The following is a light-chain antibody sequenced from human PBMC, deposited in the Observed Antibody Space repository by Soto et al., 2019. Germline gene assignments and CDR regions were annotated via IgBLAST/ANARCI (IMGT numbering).Light chain of an antibody. CDR3: LQDYNYPYT. CDR1: QGIRND. CDR2: DAS. J-gene: IGKJ2*01. V-gene: IGKV1-6*02. Sequence: AIQMTQSPSSLSASVGDRVTITCRASQGIRNDLAWYQQKPGKAPKFLIYDASILQSGVPSRFSGSGSGTDFTLTISSLQPEDFATYYCLQDYNYPYTFGQGTELEIK.